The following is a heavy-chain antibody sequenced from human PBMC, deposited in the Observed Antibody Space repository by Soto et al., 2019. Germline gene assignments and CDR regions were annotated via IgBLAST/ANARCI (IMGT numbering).Heavy chain of an antibody. D-gene: IGHD4-17*01. J-gene: IGHJ4*02. Sequence: EVQLLESGGGLVQPGGSLRLSCAASGFTFSSYGMSWVRQAPGKGLEWVSAISGSGGSTYYADSVKGRFTISRDNSKNTLYLQMNSLRAEDTAVYYCAKDPYEATVTTYFDYWGQGTLVTVSS. V-gene: IGHV3-23*01. CDR2: ISGSGGST. CDR3: AKDPYEATVTTYFDY. CDR1: GFTFSSYG.